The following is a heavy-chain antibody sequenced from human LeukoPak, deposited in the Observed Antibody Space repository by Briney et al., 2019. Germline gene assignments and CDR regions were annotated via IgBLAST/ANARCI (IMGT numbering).Heavy chain of an antibody. V-gene: IGHV3-30*02. D-gene: IGHD1-26*01. CDR2: IRYDGSNK. J-gene: IGHJ4*02. CDR1: GFTFSSYG. CDR3: AKDGTTSGSYLG. Sequence: GGSLRLSCAASGFTFSSYGMHWVRQAPGKGLEWVAFIRYDGSNKYYADSVKGRFTISRDNSKNTLYLQMNSLRAEDTAVYFCAKDGTTSGSYLGWGQGTLVTVSS.